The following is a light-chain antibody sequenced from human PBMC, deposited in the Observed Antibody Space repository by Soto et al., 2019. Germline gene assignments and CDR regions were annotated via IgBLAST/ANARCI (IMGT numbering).Light chain of an antibody. CDR2: DVT. Sequence: QSALTQPRSVSGSPGQSVTISCTGTSSDVGRYNYVSWYQQHPGKAPKLIIYDVTKRPSGVPDRFSGSKSGNTASLTISGLQAEDEVDYCCSYAGGYIFVFGTGTKLTVL. V-gene: IGLV2-11*01. CDR1: SSDVGRYNY. CDR3: CSYAGGYIFV. J-gene: IGLJ1*01.